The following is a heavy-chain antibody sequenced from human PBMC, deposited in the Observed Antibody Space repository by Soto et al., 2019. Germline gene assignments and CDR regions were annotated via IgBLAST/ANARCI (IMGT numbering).Heavy chain of an antibody. Sequence: EVQLVESGGGLVQPGGSLRLSCAASGFTFSSYSMNWVRQAPGKGLEWVSYISSSSSTIYYADSVKGRFTISRDNAKNTLYLQMNSMRAEDTAGDYCARHPERIAQIGWFDPWGQGTLVTVSS. CDR2: ISSSSSTI. V-gene: IGHV3-48*01. J-gene: IGHJ5*02. CDR1: GFTFSSYS. D-gene: IGHD6-13*01. CDR3: ARHPERIAQIGWFDP.